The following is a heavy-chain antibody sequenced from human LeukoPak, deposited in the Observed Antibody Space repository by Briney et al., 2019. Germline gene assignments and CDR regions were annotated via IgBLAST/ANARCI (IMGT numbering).Heavy chain of an antibody. CDR1: GGTFSSYA. V-gene: IGHV1-69*04. CDR3: ASFGYCSGGSCPDY. Sequence: ASVKVSCKASGGTFSSYAISWVRQAPGQGLEWMGRIIPILGIANYAQKFQGRVTVTADKSTSTAYMELSSLRSEDTAVYYCASFGYCSGGSCPDYWGQGTLVTVSS. D-gene: IGHD2-15*01. CDR2: IIPILGIA. J-gene: IGHJ4*02.